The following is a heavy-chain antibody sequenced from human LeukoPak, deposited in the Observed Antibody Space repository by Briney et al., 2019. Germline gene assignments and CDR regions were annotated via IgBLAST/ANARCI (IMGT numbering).Heavy chain of an antibody. CDR2: ISWNSGSI. CDR3: AKSSSYYYDSSVDY. V-gene: IGHV3-9*01. Sequence: GGSLRLSCAASGFTFDDYAMPWVRQAPGKGLEWVSGISWNSGSIGYADSVKGRFTISRDNAKNSLYLQMNSLRAEDTALYYCAKSSSYYYDSSVDYWGQGTLVTVSS. D-gene: IGHD3-22*01. J-gene: IGHJ4*02. CDR1: GFTFDDYA.